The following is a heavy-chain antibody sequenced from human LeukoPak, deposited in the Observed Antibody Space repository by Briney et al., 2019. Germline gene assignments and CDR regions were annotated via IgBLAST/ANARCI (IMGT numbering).Heavy chain of an antibody. D-gene: IGHD5-12*01. CDR2: CDPRAGGT. J-gene: IGHJ3*02. V-gene: IGHV1-24*01. Sequence: SVKVSCKVAGYALTELSMHRGRQAPGKGLVWRGGCDPRAGGTIYTHNFQGRVTMTEDTSTETAYMELSRLRSEARAVYYCATAKGGYGAFAIWGQGTMVTVS. CDR1: GYALTELS. CDR3: ATAKGGYGAFAI.